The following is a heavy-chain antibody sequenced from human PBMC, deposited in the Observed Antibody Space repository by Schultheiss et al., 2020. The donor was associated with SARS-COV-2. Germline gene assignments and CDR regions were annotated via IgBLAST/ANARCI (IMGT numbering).Heavy chain of an antibody. Sequence: GGSLRLSCAASGFTFSSYAMHWVRQAPGKGLEWVAVISYDGSNKYYADSVKGRFTISRDNSKNTLYLQMNSLRAEDTAVYYCAKVAEWELLPLEYYFDYWGQGTLVTVSS. CDR1: GFTFSSYA. J-gene: IGHJ4*02. D-gene: IGHD1-26*01. CDR3: AKVAEWELLPLEYYFDY. CDR2: ISYDGSNK. V-gene: IGHV3-30*07.